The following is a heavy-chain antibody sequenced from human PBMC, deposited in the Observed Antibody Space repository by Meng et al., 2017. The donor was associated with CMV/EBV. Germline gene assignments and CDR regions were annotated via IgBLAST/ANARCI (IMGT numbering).Heavy chain of an antibody. V-gene: IGHV3-21*04. CDR3: ARPIAAAGNDYYGMDV. Sequence: GESLKISCAASGFTFSSYSMNWVRQAPGKGLEWVSSISSSSSYIYYADSVKGRFTISRDNAKNSLYLQMNSLRAEDTAMYYCARPIAAAGNDYYGMDVWGQGTTVTVSS. D-gene: IGHD6-13*01. CDR2: ISSSSSYI. CDR1: GFTFSSYS. J-gene: IGHJ6*02.